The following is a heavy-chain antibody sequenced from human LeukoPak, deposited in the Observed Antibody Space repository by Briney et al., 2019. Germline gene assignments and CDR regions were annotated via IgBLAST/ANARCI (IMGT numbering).Heavy chain of an antibody. CDR1: GGSISSYY. CDR2: IYYSGST. J-gene: IGHJ3*02. V-gene: IGHV4-59*01. CDR3: ARQVGVGANSDAFDI. D-gene: IGHD1-26*01. Sequence: PSETLSLTCTVSGGSISSYYWSWIRQPPGKGLEWMGYIYYSGSTHYNPSLKSRITISVDMSKNQFSLRLRSVTAADTAVYYCARQVGVGANSDAFDIWGQGTMVTVSS.